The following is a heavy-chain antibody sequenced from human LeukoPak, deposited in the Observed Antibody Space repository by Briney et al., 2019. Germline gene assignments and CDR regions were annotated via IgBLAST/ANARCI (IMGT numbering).Heavy chain of an antibody. Sequence: ASVKVSCKASGYTFTGYYMHWVRQAPGQGLEWMGWINPNSGGTNYAQKFQGRVTMTRDTSISTAYMELSRLRSDDTAVYYCARVGVEMASHGWFDPWGQGTLVTVSS. CDR1: GYTFTGYY. D-gene: IGHD5-24*01. CDR2: INPNSGGT. V-gene: IGHV1-2*02. CDR3: ARVGVEMASHGWFDP. J-gene: IGHJ5*02.